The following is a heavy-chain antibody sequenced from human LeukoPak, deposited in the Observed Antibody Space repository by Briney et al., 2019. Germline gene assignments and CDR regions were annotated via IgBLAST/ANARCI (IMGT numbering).Heavy chain of an antibody. CDR3: AKAIGYSSGSYSYYGMDV. Sequence: GGSLRLSCTASGFSLSSYAMSWVRQAPGKGLEWVKGVSGSVSNTFYGDSVKGRFTMSSENSKTTLYLQMNSLRAEDTAVYFCAKAIGYSSGSYSYYGMDVWGQGTTVTVSS. CDR1: GFSLSSYA. J-gene: IGHJ6*02. V-gene: IGHV3-23*01. CDR2: VSGSVSNT. D-gene: IGHD5-18*01.